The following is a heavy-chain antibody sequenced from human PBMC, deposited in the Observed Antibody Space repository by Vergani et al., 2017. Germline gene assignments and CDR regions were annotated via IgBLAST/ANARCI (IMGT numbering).Heavy chain of an antibody. J-gene: IGHJ4*02. CDR1: GFTFSSYT. V-gene: IGHV3-23*01. CDR3: AKIIRIVVQAAYVYY. CDR2: ISGSGGST. Sequence: EVQLLESGGGLVQPGGSLRLSCAASGFTFSSYTMTWVRQAPGKGLEWVSAISGSGGSTYYADSVKGRFTISRDNSKNTLYLQMNSLRAEDTAIFYCAKIIRIVVQAAYVYYWGQGTLVTVSS. D-gene: IGHD2-2*01.